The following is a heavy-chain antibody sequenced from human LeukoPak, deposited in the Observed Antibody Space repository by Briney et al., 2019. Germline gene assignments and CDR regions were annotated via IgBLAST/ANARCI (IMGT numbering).Heavy chain of an antibody. D-gene: IGHD2-15*01. J-gene: IGHJ4*02. Sequence: ASVKVSCKTSGHTFTAYYMHWVRQAPGQGLEWMGWIKADNGDTNYAQKFQDRVTMTRDTSISTVYMELSRLRSDDTAVYYCARDNRWSFDYWGQGTVVTVSS. CDR2: IKADNGDT. CDR1: GHTFTAYY. V-gene: IGHV1-2*02. CDR3: ARDNRWSFDY.